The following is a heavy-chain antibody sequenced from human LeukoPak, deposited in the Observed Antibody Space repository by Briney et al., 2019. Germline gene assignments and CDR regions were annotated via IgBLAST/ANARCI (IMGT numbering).Heavy chain of an antibody. CDR3: ARGVVNWGYYYYMDV. Sequence: ASVKVSCKASGYTFTSYYMHWVRQAPGQGLEWMGIINPSGGSTNYAQKFQGRVTMTRDTSISTAYMELSRLRSDDTAVYYCARGVVNWGYYYYMDVWGKGTTVTVSS. J-gene: IGHJ6*03. V-gene: IGHV1-2*02. D-gene: IGHD3-22*01. CDR2: INPSGGST. CDR1: GYTFTSYY.